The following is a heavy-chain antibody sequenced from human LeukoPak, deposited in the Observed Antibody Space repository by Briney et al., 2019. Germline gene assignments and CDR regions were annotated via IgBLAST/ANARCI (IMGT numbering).Heavy chain of an antibody. V-gene: IGHV3-23*01. CDR2: ISGSGGST. CDR3: AKDRDHFAWLLGWFDP. Sequence: GGSLRLSCAASGFTFSSYAMSWVRQAPGKGLEWVSAISGSGGSTYYADSVKRRFPISRDNSKNTVYLQMNSLRAEDTAVYYCAKDRDHFAWLLGWFDPWGQGTLVTVSS. J-gene: IGHJ5*02. CDR1: GFTFSSYA. D-gene: IGHD3-9*01.